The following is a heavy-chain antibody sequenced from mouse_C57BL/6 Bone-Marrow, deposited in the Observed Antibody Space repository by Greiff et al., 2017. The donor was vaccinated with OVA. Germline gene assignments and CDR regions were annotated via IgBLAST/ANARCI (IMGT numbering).Heavy chain of an antibody. J-gene: IGHJ3*01. V-gene: IGHV1-54*01. CDR2: INPGSGGT. CDR3: ARGGGSTWCAY. Sequence: VQLQQSGAELVRPGTSVKVSCKASGYAFTNYLIEWVKQRPGQGLEWIGVINPGSGGTNYNEKFKGKATLTADKSSSPAYMQLSSLTSEDSAVYFCARGGGSTWCAYWGQGTLVTVSA. CDR1: GYAFTNYL.